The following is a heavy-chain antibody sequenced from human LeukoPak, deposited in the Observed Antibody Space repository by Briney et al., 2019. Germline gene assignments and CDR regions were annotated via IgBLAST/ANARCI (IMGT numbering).Heavy chain of an antibody. D-gene: IGHD4-4*01. Sequence: GASVKVSCKASGYTFPNYGVSWVRQAPGQGLERMGWISAYTGKTNYAQKFQGRVTMTTDTSTSTVYMELTSLRSDDTAVYYCARGSSPVTHSDYYLYAMDVWGQGTTVTVSS. V-gene: IGHV1-18*01. CDR3: ARGSSPVTHSDYYLYAMDV. J-gene: IGHJ6*02. CDR1: GYTFPNYG. CDR2: ISAYTGKT.